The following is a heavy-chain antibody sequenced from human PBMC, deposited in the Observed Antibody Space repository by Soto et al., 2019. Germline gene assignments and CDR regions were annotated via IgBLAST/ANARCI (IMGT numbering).Heavy chain of an antibody. J-gene: IGHJ4*01. V-gene: IGHV3-73*01. CDR1: GFTFSGSA. CDR3: TRGGDFWSGSDY. Sequence: GGSLRLSCAASGFTFSGSAMHWVRQASGKGLEWVGRIRSKANSYATAYAAWVKGRFTISRDDSKNTAYLQMNSLKTEDTAVYYCTRGGDFWSGSDYWGHGTLVTPSS. CDR2: IRSKANSYAT. D-gene: IGHD3-3*01.